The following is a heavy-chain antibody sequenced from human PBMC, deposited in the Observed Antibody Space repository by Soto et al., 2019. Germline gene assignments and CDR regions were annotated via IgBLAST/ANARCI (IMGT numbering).Heavy chain of an antibody. D-gene: IGHD2-8*01. CDR1: GYTFTRYG. Sequence: ASVKVSCKASGYTFTRYGISWVRQAPGQGLEWMGWISGYNGDTKYAQKFQGRVTMTVDTSTTTAYIELRSLTSDNRAVYYCAKNGQPPYYYYGMDVWGQGTTVTVSS. CDR2: ISGYNGDT. V-gene: IGHV1-18*01. J-gene: IGHJ6*02. CDR3: AKNGQPPYYYYGMDV.